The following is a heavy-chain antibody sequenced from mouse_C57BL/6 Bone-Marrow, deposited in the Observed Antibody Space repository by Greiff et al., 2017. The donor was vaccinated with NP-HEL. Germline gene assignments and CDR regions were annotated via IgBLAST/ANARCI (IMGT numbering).Heavy chain of an antibody. CDR2: IYPGDGET. CDR3: ARGYYYVSSLFDY. Sequence: VQLQQSGPELVAPGASVTISCKASGYAFSSSWMNWVKQRPGKGLEWIGRIYPGDGETTYTGMFKGKATMTADKSSSPAYMHLSSLTSEDSAVYCCARGYYYVSSLFDYWGQGTTLTVSS. V-gene: IGHV1-82*01. D-gene: IGHD1-1*01. J-gene: IGHJ2*01. CDR1: GYAFSSSW.